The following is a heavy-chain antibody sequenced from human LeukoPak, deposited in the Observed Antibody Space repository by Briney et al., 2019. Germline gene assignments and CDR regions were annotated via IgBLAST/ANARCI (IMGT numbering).Heavy chain of an antibody. Sequence: PSETLSLTCTVSGASITSSNYYWSWIRQHPGKGLEWIGYIRYSGSTYHNPSLKSRLAISVDTSRNQFSLDLSSVTAADTAVYYCARGFYYDNYMDVRGNGTTVTVSS. CDR1: GASITSSNYY. V-gene: IGHV4-31*03. J-gene: IGHJ6*03. D-gene: IGHD3-22*01. CDR2: IRYSGST. CDR3: ARGFYYDNYMDV.